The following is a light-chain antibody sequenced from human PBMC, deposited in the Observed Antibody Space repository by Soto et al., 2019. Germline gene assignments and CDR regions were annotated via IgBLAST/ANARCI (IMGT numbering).Light chain of an antibody. J-gene: IGKJ5*01. CDR3: QQYEDLPRT. Sequence: DIQMTQVPSSLSASVGYRVTITCQASEGINKYLSWYQHKPGKAPRLLISEASSLETGVPSRLSGSGSGTDFSFTISSLQPDDFATYYCQQYEDLPRTFGQGTRLEI. CDR1: EGINKY. V-gene: IGKV1-33*01. CDR2: EAS.